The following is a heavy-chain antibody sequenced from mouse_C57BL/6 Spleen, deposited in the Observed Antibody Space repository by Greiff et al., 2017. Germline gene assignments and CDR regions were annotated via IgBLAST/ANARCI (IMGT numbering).Heavy chain of an antibody. CDR3: ARDEYEFAY. CDR1: GFTFSSYA. V-gene: IGHV5-4*01. Sequence: EVQGVESGGGLVKPGGSLKLSCAASGFTFSSYAMSWVRQTPEKRLEWVATISDGGSYTYYPDNVKGRFTISRDNAKNNLYLQMSHLKSEDTAMYYCARDEYEFAYWGQGTLVTVSA. D-gene: IGHD2-4*01. CDR2: ISDGGSYT. J-gene: IGHJ3*01.